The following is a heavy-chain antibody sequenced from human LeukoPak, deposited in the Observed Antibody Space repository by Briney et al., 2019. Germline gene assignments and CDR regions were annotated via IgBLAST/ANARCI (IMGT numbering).Heavy chain of an antibody. D-gene: IGHD6-13*01. CDR1: GFTFSIYD. V-gene: IGHV3-13*04. CDR2: MGKTAGDT. J-gene: IGHJ4*02. Sequence: GRSLRLSCAASGFTFSIYDMHWVRQATGKGLEWVSGMGKTAGDTYYAGSVKGRFTISRENAENSVYLEMNSLEGGDTAVYYCARGAAGFDYWGQGTLVSVSS. CDR3: ARGAAGFDY.